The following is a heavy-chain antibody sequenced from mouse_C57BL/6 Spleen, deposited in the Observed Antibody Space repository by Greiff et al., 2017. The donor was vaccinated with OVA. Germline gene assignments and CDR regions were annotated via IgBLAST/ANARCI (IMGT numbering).Heavy chain of an antibody. Sequence: EVQLVESGGGLVQPGGSLSLSCAASGFTFTDYYMSWVRQPPGKALEWLGFIRNKANGYTTEYSASVKGRFTISRDNSQSILYLQMNALRAEDSATYYCARLYYDYDSPFAYWGQGTLVTVSA. J-gene: IGHJ3*01. CDR3: ARLYYDYDSPFAY. D-gene: IGHD2-4*01. CDR2: IRNKANGYTT. CDR1: GFTFTDYY. V-gene: IGHV7-3*01.